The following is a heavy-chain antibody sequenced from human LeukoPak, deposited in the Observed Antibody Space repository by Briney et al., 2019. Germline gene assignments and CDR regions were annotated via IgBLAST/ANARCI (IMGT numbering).Heavy chain of an antibody. V-gene: IGHV3-21*01. CDR1: GFTFSRYS. CDR2: ISTSSSYI. J-gene: IGHJ4*02. Sequence: PGGSLRLSFAASGFTFSRYSMNWVRQAPGKGLEWVSSISTSSSYIHYADSVKGRFTISRDNAKKSLFLQMNSLRAEDTAVYYCARESQSASSWDSNFDYWGQGTFVTVSS. D-gene: IGHD4-11*01. CDR3: ARESQSASSWDSNFDY.